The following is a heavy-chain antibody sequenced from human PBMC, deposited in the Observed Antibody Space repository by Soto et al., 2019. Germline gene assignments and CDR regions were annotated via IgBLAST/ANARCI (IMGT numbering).Heavy chain of an antibody. Sequence: QVQLVESGGGVVQPGRSLRLSCAASGFTFSSYAMHWVRQAPGKGLEWVAVISYDGSNKYYADSVKGRFTISRDNSKNTXYLQMNSLRAEDTAVYYCASPIVVVVAAMGHAFDIWGQGTMVTVSS. CDR3: ASPIVVVVAAMGHAFDI. D-gene: IGHD2-15*01. J-gene: IGHJ3*02. CDR1: GFTFSSYA. CDR2: ISYDGSNK. V-gene: IGHV3-30-3*01.